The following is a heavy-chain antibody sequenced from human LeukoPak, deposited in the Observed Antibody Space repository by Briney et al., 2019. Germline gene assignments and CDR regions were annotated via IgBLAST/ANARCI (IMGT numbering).Heavy chain of an antibody. Sequence: GASVKVSRKASGYTFTSYGISWVRQAPGQGLEWMGWISAYNGNTNYAQKLQGRVTMTTDTSTSTAYMELRSLRSDDTAVYYCARISLRLRYFDWLPQDAFDIWGQGTMVTVSS. CDR2: ISAYNGNT. CDR1: GYTFTSYG. D-gene: IGHD3-9*01. CDR3: ARISLRLRYFDWLPQDAFDI. V-gene: IGHV1-18*01. J-gene: IGHJ3*02.